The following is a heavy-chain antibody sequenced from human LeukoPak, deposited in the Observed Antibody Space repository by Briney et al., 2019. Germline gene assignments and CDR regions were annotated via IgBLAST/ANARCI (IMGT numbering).Heavy chain of an antibody. D-gene: IGHD1-26*01. Sequence: GGSLRLSCAASGFTFSDYYMIWIRQAPGKGLEWLSYISSSGSSIYYADSVKGRFTISRDNAKNSLYLQMNSLRAEDTAVYYCARVKGSYSVDYRGQGTLVTVSS. J-gene: IGHJ4*02. V-gene: IGHV3-11*01. CDR3: ARVKGSYSVDY. CDR1: GFTFSDYY. CDR2: ISSSGSSI.